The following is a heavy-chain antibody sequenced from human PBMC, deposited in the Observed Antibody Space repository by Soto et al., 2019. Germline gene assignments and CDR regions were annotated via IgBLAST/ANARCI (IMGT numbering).Heavy chain of an antibody. Sequence: GGTMRLACVASGFTYISYALHRVRHTRAKGLERVADISFAGSNKYYADSVKGRFTISRDNSKNTLYLHLNRLRAADTSVYSCARASNARGIVVGPAYYYCYGRSVWGQGTT. V-gene: IGHV3-30-3*01. CDR2: ISFAGSNK. CDR1: GFTYISYA. CDR3: ARASNARGIVVGPAYYYCYGRSV. D-gene: IGHD2-2*01. J-gene: IGHJ6*02.